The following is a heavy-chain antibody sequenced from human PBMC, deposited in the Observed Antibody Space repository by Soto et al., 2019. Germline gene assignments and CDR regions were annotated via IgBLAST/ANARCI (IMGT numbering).Heavy chain of an antibody. CDR3: ARVGGNYYYYGMDV. CDR1: GFTFSSYA. V-gene: IGHV3-30-3*01. Sequence: PGGSLRLSCAASGFTFSSYAMHWVRQAPGKGLEWVAVISYDGSNKYYADSVKGRFTISRDNSKNTLYLQMNSLRAEDTAVYYCARVGGNYYYYGMDVWGQGTTVTVS. D-gene: IGHD2-15*01. J-gene: IGHJ6*02. CDR2: ISYDGSNK.